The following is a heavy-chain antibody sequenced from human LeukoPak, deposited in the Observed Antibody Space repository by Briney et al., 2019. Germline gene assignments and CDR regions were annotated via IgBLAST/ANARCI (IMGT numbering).Heavy chain of an antibody. CDR3: AKETSPRVGAAHFDY. CDR1: GFTFSSYA. V-gene: IGHV3-23*01. Sequence: PAGGSLRLSCAASGFTFSSYAMSWVRQAPGKGLEWVSAISGSGGSTYYADSVKGRFTISRDNSKNTLYLQMNSLRAEDTAVYYCAKETSPRVGAAHFDYWGQGTLVTVSS. CDR2: ISGSGGST. D-gene: IGHD1-26*01. J-gene: IGHJ4*02.